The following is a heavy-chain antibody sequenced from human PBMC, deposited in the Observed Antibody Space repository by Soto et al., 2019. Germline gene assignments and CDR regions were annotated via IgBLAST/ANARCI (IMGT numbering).Heavy chain of an antibody. CDR2: IIPILGIA. D-gene: IGHD3-3*01. V-gene: IGHV1-69*02. J-gene: IGHJ4*02. CDR1: GGTFSSYT. Sequence: ASVKVSCKASGGTFSSYTISWVRQAPGQGLEWMGRIIPILGIANYAQKFQGRVTITADKSTSTAYMELSSLRSEDTAVYYCARGDYDFWSGYSTFDYWGQGTLVTVSS. CDR3: ARGDYDFWSGYSTFDY.